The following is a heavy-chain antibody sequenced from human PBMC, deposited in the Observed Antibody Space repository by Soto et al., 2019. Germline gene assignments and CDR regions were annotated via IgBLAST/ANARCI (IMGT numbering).Heavy chain of an antibody. J-gene: IGHJ6*02. CDR1: GGTFSSYT. D-gene: IGHD6-13*01. CDR3: ARLPLAAAELRPKTDYYYGMDV. Sequence: GASVKVSCKASGGTFSSYTISWVRQAPGQRLEWMGRIIPILGIANYAQKFQGRVTITADKSTSTAYMELSSLRSEDTAVYYCARLPLAAAELRPKTDYYYGMDVWGQGTTVTVSS. CDR2: IIPILGIA. V-gene: IGHV1-69*02.